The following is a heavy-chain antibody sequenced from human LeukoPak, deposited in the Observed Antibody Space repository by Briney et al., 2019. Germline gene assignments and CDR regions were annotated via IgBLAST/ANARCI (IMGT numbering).Heavy chain of an antibody. V-gene: IGHV3-7*01. J-gene: IGHJ6*02. CDR2: IKEDGSET. Sequence: PGGSLRLSCAASGFTFSSSWMSWVRQAPGKGLEWVANIKEDGSETYYEDSVKGRFTISRDNAKNSLYMQMNSLRAEDTAVYYCARGGEIDPMIRGVIYYNGMDVWGQGTTVTVSS. CDR1: GFTFSSSW. CDR3: ARGGEIDPMIRGVIYYNGMDV. D-gene: IGHD3-10*01.